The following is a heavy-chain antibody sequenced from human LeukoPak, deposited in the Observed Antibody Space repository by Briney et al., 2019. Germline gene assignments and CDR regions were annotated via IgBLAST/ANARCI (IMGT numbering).Heavy chain of an antibody. V-gene: IGHV1-2*02. CDR1: GYTFTGYY. J-gene: IGHJ6*02. D-gene: IGHD2-2*01. CDR2: INPNSGGT. Sequence: ASVKVSCKASGYTFTGYYMLWVRQAPGQGLEWMGWINPNSGGTNYAQKFQGRVTMTRDTSISTAYMELSRLRSDDTAVYYCARNYCSSTSCYLYYYGMDVWGQGTTVTVSS. CDR3: ARNYCSSTSCYLYYYGMDV.